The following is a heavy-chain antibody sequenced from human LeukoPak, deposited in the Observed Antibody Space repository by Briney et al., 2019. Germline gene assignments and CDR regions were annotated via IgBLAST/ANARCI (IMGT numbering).Heavy chain of an antibody. Sequence: PSETLSLTCTVSGGSINYYYWMWIRQPPGKGLEWIGYIYYSGGTHYSPSLKSRVTMLVDTSKNQFSLKLTAVTAADTAVYYCARERCSGGSCYLGYWGQGTLVTVSS. V-gene: IGHV4-59*01. J-gene: IGHJ4*02. CDR3: ARERCSGGSCYLGY. CDR1: GGSINYYY. D-gene: IGHD2-15*01. CDR2: IYYSGGT.